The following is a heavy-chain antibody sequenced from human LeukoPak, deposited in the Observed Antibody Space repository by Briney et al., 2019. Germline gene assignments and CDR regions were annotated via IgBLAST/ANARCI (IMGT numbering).Heavy chain of an antibody. V-gene: IGHV3-11*01. CDR3: ARVQSGYYISDY. D-gene: IGHD3-3*01. J-gene: IGHJ4*02. Sequence: GSLRLSCAASGFTFSDYYMSWIRQAPGKGLEWISYISDSGTTIKYTDSVKGRFTISRDNGRISLDLQMNSLRAEDTAVYYCARVQSGYYISDYWGQGIRVTVSS. CDR2: ISDSGTTI. CDR1: GFTFSDYY.